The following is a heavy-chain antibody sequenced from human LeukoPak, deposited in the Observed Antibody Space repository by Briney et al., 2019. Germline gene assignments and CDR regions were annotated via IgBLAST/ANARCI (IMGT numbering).Heavy chain of an antibody. Sequence: GASLRLSCSVSGFTFSTYAMQWVRPAPGEGLEYVSTISGNGGSTFYGGSVKGRFTISRDKSMNRLHFQMSSLRPEDTAGYYCGKSPATIYTFDYWGQGALVTVSS. V-gene: IGHV3-64D*06. CDR1: GFTFSTYA. CDR2: ISGNGGST. J-gene: IGHJ4*02. D-gene: IGHD2-2*02. CDR3: GKSPATIYTFDY.